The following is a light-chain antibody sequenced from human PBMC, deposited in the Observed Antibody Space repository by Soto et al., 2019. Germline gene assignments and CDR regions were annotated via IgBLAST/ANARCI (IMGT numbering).Light chain of an antibody. V-gene: IGKV1-5*01. CDR2: DAS. Sequence: DFQMTQSPSTLSASVGDRVTITCRASQNINNWVAWYQQKPGKAPKFLIYDASTLQRGFSSRFSGSGFGTEFSLTINSLQPDDSGSYYCQHTRTFGQGTKVEVK. CDR1: QNINNW. J-gene: IGKJ1*01. CDR3: QHTRT.